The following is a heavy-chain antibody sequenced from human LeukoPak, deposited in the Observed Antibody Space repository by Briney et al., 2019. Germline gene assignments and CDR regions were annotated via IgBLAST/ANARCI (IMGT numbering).Heavy chain of an antibody. CDR3: ARSKRTYYYGSGSHSFDY. Sequence: SESLSLTCAVYGGSFSGYYWSWIRQPPGKGLEWIGEINHSGSTNYNPSLKSRVTISVDTSKNQFSLKLSSVTAADTAVYYCARSKRTYYYGSGSHSFDYWGQGTLVTVSS. D-gene: IGHD3-10*01. V-gene: IGHV4-34*01. J-gene: IGHJ4*02. CDR1: GGSFSGYY. CDR2: INHSGST.